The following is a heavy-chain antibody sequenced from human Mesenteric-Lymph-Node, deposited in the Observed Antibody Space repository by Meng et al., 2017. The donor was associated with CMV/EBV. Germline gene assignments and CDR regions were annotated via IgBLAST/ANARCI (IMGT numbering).Heavy chain of an antibody. CDR3: ARGDRDCSGGSCYSVHYFDY. Sequence: GGSLRLSCAASGFTFSSYSMNWVRQAPGKGLEWVSYISSSSSTIYYADSVKGRFTISRDNAKNSLYLQMNSLRAEDTALYYCARGDRDCSGGSCYSVHYFDYWGQGTLVTVSS. CDR1: GFTFSSYS. J-gene: IGHJ4*02. V-gene: IGHV3-48*04. D-gene: IGHD2-15*01. CDR2: ISSSSSTI.